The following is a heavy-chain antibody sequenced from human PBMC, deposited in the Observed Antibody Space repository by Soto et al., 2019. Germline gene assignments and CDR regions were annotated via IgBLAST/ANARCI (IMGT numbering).Heavy chain of an antibody. CDR1: GFTFSSFA. Sequence: EVQLLESGGGLVQPGGSLRLSCAASGFTFSSFALNWVRQAPGKGLVWVSIISGSADSTFYADSVKGRSTITRDNSKTMLYLQINSRRAEDTAVYYCAKTRGAMIYAISVYGMDVWGQGTTVTVSS. CDR2: ISGSADST. J-gene: IGHJ6*02. D-gene: IGHD2-8*01. V-gene: IGHV3-23*01. CDR3: AKTRGAMIYAISVYGMDV.